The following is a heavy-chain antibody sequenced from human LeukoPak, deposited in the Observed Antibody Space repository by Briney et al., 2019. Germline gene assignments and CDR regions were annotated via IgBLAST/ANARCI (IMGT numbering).Heavy chain of an antibody. Sequence: SETLSLTCSVSFPVTNGFHXXXXRQPPGKXLEFXXXVHHTGTXYYNXXXNSRVXXXXXTSKYQFSLRLTSVTAADTAVYFCAKGIPFDFWGQGRLVTVSS. CDR2: VHHTGTX. J-gene: IGHJ4*02. CDR3: AKGIPFDF. D-gene: IGHD2-2*02. V-gene: IGHV4-38-2*02. CDR1: FPVTNGFH.